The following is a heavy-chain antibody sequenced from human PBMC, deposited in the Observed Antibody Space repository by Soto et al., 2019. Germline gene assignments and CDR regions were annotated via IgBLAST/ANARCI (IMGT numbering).Heavy chain of an antibody. Sequence: EVKLVESGGGLVQPGRSLRLSCATSGFTFDDYAMHWVRQAPGKGLEWVSGISWNSGSIGYADSVKGRFTISRDNAKNSLYLQMNSLRAEDTALYYCAKDRVALVLSWYFDLWGRGTLVTVSS. CDR3: AKDRVALVLSWYFDL. CDR1: GFTFDDYA. CDR2: ISWNSGSI. V-gene: IGHV3-9*01. J-gene: IGHJ2*01. D-gene: IGHD5-12*01.